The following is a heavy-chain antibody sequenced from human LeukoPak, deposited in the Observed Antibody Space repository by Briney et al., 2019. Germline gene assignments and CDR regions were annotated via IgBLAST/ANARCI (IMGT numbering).Heavy chain of an antibody. Sequence: KAGGSLRLSCAASGFTFSDYYMSWIRQAPGKGLEWVSYISSSGSTIYYADSVKGRFTISRDNAKNSLYLQMNSLRAEDTAVYYCAKRIQSAMATGYWGQGTLVTVSS. CDR2: ISSSGSTI. D-gene: IGHD5-18*01. CDR1: GFTFSDYY. CDR3: AKRIQSAMATGY. V-gene: IGHV3-11*01. J-gene: IGHJ4*02.